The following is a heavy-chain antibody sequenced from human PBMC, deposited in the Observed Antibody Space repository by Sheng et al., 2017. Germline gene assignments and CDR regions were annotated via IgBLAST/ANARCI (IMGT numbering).Heavy chain of an antibody. Sequence: QVQLVESGGGLVKPGGSLRLSCAASGFTFSDYYMSWIRQAPGKGLEWVSYISSSSSYTNYADSVKGRFTISRDNAKNSLYLQMNSLRAEDTAVYYCARDPPLGVGAFDIWGQGTMVTVSS. J-gene: IGHJ3*02. V-gene: IGHV3-11*05. CDR1: GFTFSDYY. CDR2: ISSSSSYT. D-gene: IGHD2-8*01. CDR3: ARDPPLGVGAFDI.